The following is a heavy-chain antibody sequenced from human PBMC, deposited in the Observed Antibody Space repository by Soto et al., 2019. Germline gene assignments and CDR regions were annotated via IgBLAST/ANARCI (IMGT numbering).Heavy chain of an antibody. CDR2: IYYSGRT. CDR1: GGSISSYY. D-gene: IGHD2-15*01. CDR3: ARGGCSGGSCSPYFFDY. V-gene: IGHV4-59*01. Sequence: SETLSLTSTVSGGSISSYYWSWIRQPPGKGLEWIGYIYYSGRTNYNPSLKSRVTISVDTSKNQFSLKLSSVNAADTAVYYCARGGCSGGSCSPYFFDYWGQGTLVTVSS. J-gene: IGHJ4*02.